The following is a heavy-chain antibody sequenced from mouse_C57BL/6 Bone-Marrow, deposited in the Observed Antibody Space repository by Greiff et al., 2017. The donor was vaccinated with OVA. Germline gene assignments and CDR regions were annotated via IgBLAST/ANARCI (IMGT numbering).Heavy chain of an antibody. CDR2: INPNNGGT. CDR3: AREPYYYVSSYRWFAY. J-gene: IGHJ3*01. D-gene: IGHD1-1*01. CDR1: GYTFTDYN. Sequence: VQLQQSGPELVKPGASVKMSCKASGYTFTDYNMHWVKQSHGKSLEWIGYINPNNGGTSYNQKFKGKATLTVNKSSSTAYMELRSLTSEDSAVYYCAREPYYYVSSYRWFAYWGQGTLVTVSA. V-gene: IGHV1-22*01.